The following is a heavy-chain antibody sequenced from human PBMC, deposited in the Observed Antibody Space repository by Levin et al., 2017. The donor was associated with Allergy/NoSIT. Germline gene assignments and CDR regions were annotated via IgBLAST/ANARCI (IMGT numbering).Heavy chain of an antibody. D-gene: IGHD1-1*01. J-gene: IGHJ4*02. CDR3: GSETGREPRPN. V-gene: IGHV3-53*01. CDR2: IYGGGST. Sequence: GGSLRLSCAASGFTVGSTLMTWVRQAPGKGLEWVSFIYGGGSTYYADTVKGRFTISRDNSKNTLYLQMNRLRAEDTAVYYCGSETGREPRPNWGQGTLDTVSS. CDR1: GFTVGSTL.